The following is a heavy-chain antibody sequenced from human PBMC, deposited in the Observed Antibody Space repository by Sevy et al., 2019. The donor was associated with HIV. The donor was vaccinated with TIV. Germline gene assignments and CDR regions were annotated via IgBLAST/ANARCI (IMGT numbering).Heavy chain of an antibody. J-gene: IGHJ4*02. V-gene: IGHV3-7*01. CDR1: GFTSSGFW. Sequence: GGSLRLSCAGSGFTSSGFWMHWVRQAPGKGLEWVANINQDGTVIFYVDSVKGRFSISRDNSKNSVYLQMNSLRVADTAVYYCARAIGVADSRWGGGTQVTVSS. CDR2: INQDGTVI. D-gene: IGHD6-19*01. CDR3: ARAIGVADSR.